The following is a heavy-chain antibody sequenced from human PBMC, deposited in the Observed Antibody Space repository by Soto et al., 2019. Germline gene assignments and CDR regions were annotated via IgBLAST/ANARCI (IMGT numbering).Heavy chain of an antibody. J-gene: IGHJ6*02. Sequence: ASVKVSCKASGYTFTSYAMHWVRQAPGQRLEWMGWINAGNGNTKYSQKFQGRVTITRDTSASTAYMELSSLRSEDTAVYYCAREVIAIFGVVIFYYGMDVWGQGTTVTVSS. CDR1: GYTFTSYA. CDR3: AREVIAIFGVVIFYYGMDV. V-gene: IGHV1-3*01. D-gene: IGHD3-3*01. CDR2: INAGNGNT.